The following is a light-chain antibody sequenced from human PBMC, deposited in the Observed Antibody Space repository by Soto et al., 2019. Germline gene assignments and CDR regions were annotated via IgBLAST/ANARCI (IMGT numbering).Light chain of an antibody. J-gene: IGLJ1*01. Sequence: QSALTQPPSASGSPGQSVTISCTGTSSDVGKYDYVSWYQQYPGKVPKLMIYEGTKRPSGVSNRFSGSKSGNTASLTISGLQAEDEADYYCFSYAGSTYVFGTGTKVTVL. V-gene: IGLV2-23*01. CDR1: SSDVGKYDY. CDR2: EGT. CDR3: FSYAGSTYV.